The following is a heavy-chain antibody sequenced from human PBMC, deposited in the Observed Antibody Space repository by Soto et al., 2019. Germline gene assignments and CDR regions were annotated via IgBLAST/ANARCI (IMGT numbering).Heavy chain of an antibody. Sequence: PSEPLSLTCTVSAGSITTSCWSWIRQPLGKALEWIGYISYRGSTNYNPSLKSRLTISIDTSKSQISLKLTSMTTADTAVYYCASSGIVGREVNTWFDPWGQGTLVTVSS. CDR2: ISYRGST. CDR1: AGSITTSC. CDR3: ASSGIVGREVNTWFDP. D-gene: IGHD3-22*01. J-gene: IGHJ5*02. V-gene: IGHV4-59*01.